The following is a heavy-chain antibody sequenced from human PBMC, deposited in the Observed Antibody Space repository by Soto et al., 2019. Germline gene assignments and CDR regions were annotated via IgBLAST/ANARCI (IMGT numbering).Heavy chain of an antibody. D-gene: IGHD1-7*01. J-gene: IGHJ6*02. V-gene: IGHV1-69*13. Sequence: GXSVKASCKASVGTFSSYAISWVRQEPGQGLEWMGGIIPIFGTANYAQKFQGRVTITADESTSTAYMELSSLRSEDTAVYYCAREWYNWNSHGMDVWGQGTTVTVS. CDR3: AREWYNWNSHGMDV. CDR2: IIPIFGTA. CDR1: VGTFSSYA.